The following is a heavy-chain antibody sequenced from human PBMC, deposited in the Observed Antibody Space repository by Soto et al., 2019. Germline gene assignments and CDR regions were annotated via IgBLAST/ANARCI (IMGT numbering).Heavy chain of an antibody. CDR2: IWYDGSNK. J-gene: IGHJ4*02. CDR3: ARDQQWLVRFYFDF. Sequence: GGSLRLSCAASGFTFSSYGMHWVRQAPGKGLEWVAVIWYDGSNKYYADSVKGRFTISRDNSKNTLYLQMNSLRAEDTAVYYCARDQQWLVRFYFDFWGQGTLVTVSS. CDR1: GFTFSSYG. D-gene: IGHD6-19*01. V-gene: IGHV3-33*01.